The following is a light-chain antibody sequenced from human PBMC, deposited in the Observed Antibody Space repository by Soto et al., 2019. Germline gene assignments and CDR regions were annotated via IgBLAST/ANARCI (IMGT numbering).Light chain of an antibody. CDR3: QQYGSSSWT. CDR2: GAS. Sequence: EIVLTQSPDTLLLSPGERATLSCRASQSVSSSYLAWYQQKPGQAPRLLIYGASSRATGIPDRFSGSGSGTDFTLTISRLEPEDFAVYYCQQYGSSSWTFGQGTKVEIK. V-gene: IGKV3-20*01. J-gene: IGKJ1*01. CDR1: QSVSSSY.